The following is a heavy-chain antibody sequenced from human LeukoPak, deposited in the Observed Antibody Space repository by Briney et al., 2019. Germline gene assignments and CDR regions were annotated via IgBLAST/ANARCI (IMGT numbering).Heavy chain of an antibody. J-gene: IGHJ6*03. Sequence: AASVKVSCKASGYTFTGYYMHWVRQAPGQGLEWMGWINPNSGGTNYAQKFQGRVTMTRDTSISTAYMELSRLRSDDTAVYYCARDPEYSSSWYHYYYYMDVWGKGTTVTVSS. D-gene: IGHD6-13*01. CDR1: GYTFTGYY. CDR2: INPNSGGT. V-gene: IGHV1-2*02. CDR3: ARDPEYSSSWYHYYYYMDV.